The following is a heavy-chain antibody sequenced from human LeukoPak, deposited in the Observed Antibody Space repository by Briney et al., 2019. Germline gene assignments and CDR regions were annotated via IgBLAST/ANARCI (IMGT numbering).Heavy chain of an antibody. Sequence: SETLSLTCTVSGGSISSYYWSWIRQPAGKGLEWIGRIYTSGSTNYNPSPKSRVTMSVDTSKNQFSLKLSSVTAADTAVYYCARDVRLYYYDSSGRSNAFDIWGQGTMVTVSS. CDR1: GGSISSYY. D-gene: IGHD3-22*01. CDR3: ARDVRLYYYDSSGRSNAFDI. CDR2: IYTSGST. V-gene: IGHV4-4*07. J-gene: IGHJ3*02.